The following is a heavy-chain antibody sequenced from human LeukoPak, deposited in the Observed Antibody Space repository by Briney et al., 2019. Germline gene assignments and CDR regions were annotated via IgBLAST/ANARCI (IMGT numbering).Heavy chain of an antibody. V-gene: IGHV3-30*04. Sequence: PGGSLRLSCAASGSTFSSYAMHWVRQAPGKGLEWVAVISYDGSNKYYADSVKGRFTISRDNSKNTLYLQMNSLRAEDTAVYYCARDSRRSSWYNWFDPWGQGTLVTVSS. D-gene: IGHD6-13*01. CDR3: ARDSRRSSWYNWFDP. J-gene: IGHJ5*02. CDR2: ISYDGSNK. CDR1: GSTFSSYA.